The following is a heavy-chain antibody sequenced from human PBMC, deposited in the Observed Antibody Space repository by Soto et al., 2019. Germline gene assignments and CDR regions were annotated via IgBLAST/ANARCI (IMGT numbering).Heavy chain of an antibody. CDR3: ARLWGIVGYSGYDFTYYGMDV. J-gene: IGHJ6*02. CDR1: GYSFTSYW. V-gene: IGHV5-51*01. Sequence: PGESLKISCKGSGYSFTSYWIGWVRQMPGKGLEWMGIIYPGDSDTRYSPSFQGQVTISADKSISTAYLQWSSLKASDTAMYYCARLWGIVGYSGYDFTYYGMDVWGQGTTVTVSS. D-gene: IGHD5-12*01. CDR2: IYPGDSDT.